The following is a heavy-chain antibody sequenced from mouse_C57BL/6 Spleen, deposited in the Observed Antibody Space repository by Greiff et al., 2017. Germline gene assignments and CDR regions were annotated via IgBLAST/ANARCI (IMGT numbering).Heavy chain of an antibody. CDR3: AREIYYGSSSFDY. CDR2: IDPSDSET. Sequence: VQLQQPGAELVRPGSSVKLSYKASGYTFTSYWMHWVKQRPIQGLEWIGNIDPSDSETHYNQKFKDKATLTVDKSSSTAYMQLSSLTSEDSAVYYCAREIYYGSSSFDYWGQGTTLTVSS. D-gene: IGHD1-1*01. V-gene: IGHV1-52*01. CDR1: GYTFTSYW. J-gene: IGHJ2*01.